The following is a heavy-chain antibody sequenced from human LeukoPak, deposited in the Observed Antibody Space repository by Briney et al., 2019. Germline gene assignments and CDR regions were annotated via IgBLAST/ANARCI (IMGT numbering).Heavy chain of an antibody. CDR3: ARDLSAAFDF. J-gene: IGHJ4*02. CDR1: GFPFSSYG. V-gene: IGHV3-33*01. CDR2: LVYDARS. D-gene: IGHD6-25*01. Sequence: GGPLRLSGAASGFPFSSYGMHWVRKAPGKGLEWVARLVYDARSDYANSVKGRFSISRDDSKNTLFLDMSNLRVEDTALYYCARDLSAAFDFWGQGVLVTVSS.